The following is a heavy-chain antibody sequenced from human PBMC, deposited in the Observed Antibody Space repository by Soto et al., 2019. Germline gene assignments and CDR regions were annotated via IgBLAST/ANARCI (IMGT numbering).Heavy chain of an antibody. D-gene: IGHD1-1*01. CDR3: AREPYELAPDMDRFDP. Sequence: PGGSLRLSCAASGFTFSSYWMSWVRQAPGKGLEWVANIKQDGSEKYYVDSVKGRFTISRDNAKNSLYLQMNSLRAEDTAVYYCAREPYELAPDMDRFDPWGQGTLVTVSS. CDR1: GFTFSSYW. V-gene: IGHV3-7*04. CDR2: IKQDGSEK. J-gene: IGHJ5*02.